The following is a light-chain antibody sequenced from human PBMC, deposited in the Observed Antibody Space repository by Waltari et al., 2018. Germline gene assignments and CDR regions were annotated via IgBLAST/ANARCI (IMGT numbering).Light chain of an antibody. CDR1: SFNIGSTP. CDR2: GNN. Sequence: QSVLTQPPSASGPPGQRVTISSSGCSFNIGSTPVHCSQQLPGTAPKLLMYGNNPRPAGVPDRFSGSKSGTSASLAISGLRSEDEAIYYCATWDDSLGGLWVFGGGTKVTVL. CDR3: ATWDDSLGGLWV. V-gene: IGLV1-47*01. J-gene: IGLJ3*02.